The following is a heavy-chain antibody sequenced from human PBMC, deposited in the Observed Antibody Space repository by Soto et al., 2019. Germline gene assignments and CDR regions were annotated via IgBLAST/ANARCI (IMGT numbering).Heavy chain of an antibody. CDR3: ARCTTTVPTRFAY. Sequence: ASVKVSCKASGYTFTSYAMHWVRQAPGQRLEWMGWINAGNGNTKYSQKFQGRVTITRDTSASTAYMELSSLRSEDTAVYYCARCTTTVPTRFAYRGQGTLVTVSS. CDR2: INAGNGNT. J-gene: IGHJ4*02. D-gene: IGHD4-17*01. CDR1: GYTFTSYA. V-gene: IGHV1-3*01.